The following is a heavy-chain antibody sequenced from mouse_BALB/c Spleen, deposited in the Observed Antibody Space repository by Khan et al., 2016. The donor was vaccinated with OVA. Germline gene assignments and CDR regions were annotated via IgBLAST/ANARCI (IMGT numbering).Heavy chain of an antibody. V-gene: IGHV3-2*02. CDR3: ASDGSRYDYAMDY. D-gene: IGHD2-3*01. CDR2: ITYSGST. Sequence: VQLVESGPGLVKPAPSLTLSCTVTGYTITNDYICNWMQQFQQNQLESMGFITYSGSTNYNPALKSRTSITPDKSYNKSFLQLNSVTSEDTATSYGASDGSRYDYAMDYWGQGTSVTVSS. CDR1: GYTITNDYI. J-gene: IGHJ4*01.